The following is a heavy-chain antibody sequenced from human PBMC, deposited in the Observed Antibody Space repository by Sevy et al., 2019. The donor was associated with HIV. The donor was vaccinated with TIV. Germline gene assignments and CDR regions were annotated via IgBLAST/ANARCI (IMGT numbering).Heavy chain of an antibody. Sequence: ASVKVSCKASGYTFTGYYMHWVRQAPGQGLEWMGWINPNSGGTNYAQKFQGRVTMTRDTSISTAYMELSRLRSDDTAVYYCARGNEGYSSSTSCPNWFDPWGQGTLVTVSS. J-gene: IGHJ5*02. CDR2: INPNSGGT. V-gene: IGHV1-2*02. CDR1: GYTFTGYY. CDR3: ARGNEGYSSSTSCPNWFDP. D-gene: IGHD2-2*01.